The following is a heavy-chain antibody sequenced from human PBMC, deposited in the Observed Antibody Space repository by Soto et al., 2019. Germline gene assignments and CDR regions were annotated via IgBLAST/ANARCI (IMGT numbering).Heavy chain of an antibody. V-gene: IGHV3-23*01. CDR2: IPGSGGST. CDR1: GFTFSNYA. Sequence: GGSLRLSCAASGFTFSNYAMSWVRQSPGKGLEWVSAIPGSGGSTYYTGSVKGRFTISRDNSKNTLYLQMNSLRVEDTAVYYCAKIGISSSVSLPLVLLDYWGQGALVTVSS. J-gene: IGHJ4*02. CDR3: AKIGISSSVSLPLVLLDY. D-gene: IGHD6-6*01.